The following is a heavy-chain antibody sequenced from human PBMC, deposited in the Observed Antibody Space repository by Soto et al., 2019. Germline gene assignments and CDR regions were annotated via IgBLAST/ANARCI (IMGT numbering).Heavy chain of an antibody. CDR1: GFSLSTKELG. D-gene: IGHD2-15*01. Sequence: AAPGNAAQSLTLACTFCGFSLSTKELGVGWIRQPPGKALEWLALIYWDDDKRYSPSLRSRLTITRDTSKNQVVLTMTNMDPVDTATYFCTHRPNYCPGGSCYSSWGQGILVTVSS. CDR3: THRPNYCPGGSCYSS. V-gene: IGHV2-5*02. J-gene: IGHJ5*02. CDR2: IYWDDDK.